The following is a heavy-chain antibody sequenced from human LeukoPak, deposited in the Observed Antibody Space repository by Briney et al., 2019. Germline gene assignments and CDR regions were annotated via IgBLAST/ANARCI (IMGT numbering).Heavy chain of an antibody. D-gene: IGHD3-10*01. Sequence: PSETLSLTCAGYGGSFSGYYWTWIRQSPGKGLEWKGELSYGGSTNDNPSLKSRVTISVDTSKNQYSLNLSSVTAADTAVYYCARVTRRRTTGEMFGRYFDYWGQGTLVTVSS. V-gene: IGHV4-34*01. CDR2: LSYGGST. J-gene: IGHJ4*02. CDR1: GGSFSGYY. CDR3: ARVTRRRTTGEMFGRYFDY.